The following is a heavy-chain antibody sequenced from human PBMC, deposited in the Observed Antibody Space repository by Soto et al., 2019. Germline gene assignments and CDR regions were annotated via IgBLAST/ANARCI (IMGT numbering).Heavy chain of an antibody. D-gene: IGHD1-1*01. J-gene: IGHJ6*02. CDR1: GYTFSTYA. CDR2: LNGGTGQT. V-gene: IGHV1-3*01. CDR3: ARGKGMEENYFYYGLDI. Sequence: GASVKVSCKASGYTFSTYAMHWVRQAPGQSLEWMGWLNGGTGQTRYSQKFQDRVIITRDTSASTGYMELSSLTSEDTAVYYCARGKGMEENYFYYGLDIWGQGTTVPVSS.